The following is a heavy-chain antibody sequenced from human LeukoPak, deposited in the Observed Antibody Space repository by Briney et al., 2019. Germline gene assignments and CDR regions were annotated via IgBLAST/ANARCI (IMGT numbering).Heavy chain of an antibody. Sequence: GGSLRLSCAASGFTFSDYYMSWIRQAPGKGLEWVSSISSSSSYIYYADSVKGRFTISRDNAKNSLYLQMNSLRAEDTAVYYCARLYRGPTVLDYWGQGTLVTVSS. J-gene: IGHJ4*02. D-gene: IGHD4-17*01. V-gene: IGHV3-11*06. CDR1: GFTFSDYY. CDR2: ISSSSSYI. CDR3: ARLYRGPTVLDY.